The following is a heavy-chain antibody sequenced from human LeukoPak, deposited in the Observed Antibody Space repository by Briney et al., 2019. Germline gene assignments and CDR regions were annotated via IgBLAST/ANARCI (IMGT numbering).Heavy chain of an antibody. CDR2: FYDTRSP. CDR3: SRGGGSLTY. J-gene: IGHJ4*02. V-gene: IGHV4-59*03. Sequence: PSGTLSLSRAESGGSIRLYIWSWVRPPPGKGLEWMGYFYDTRSPKYNPSLERRVTTPAAMSRNQISFNLTSTTAADTAGHYFSRGGGSLTYWGQGTLATVSS. CDR1: GGSIRLYI. D-gene: IGHD2/OR15-2a*01.